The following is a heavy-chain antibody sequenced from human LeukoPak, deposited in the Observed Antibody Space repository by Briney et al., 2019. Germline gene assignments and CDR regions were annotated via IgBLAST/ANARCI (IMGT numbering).Heavy chain of an antibody. CDR2: IKQDGTEK. V-gene: IGHV3-7*04. J-gene: IGHJ4*02. Sequence: GGSLRLSCAASGFTFSNCWMSWVRQAPGKGLEWVANIKQDGTEKYYVDSVKGRFTISRDNAKNSLYLQMNSLRADDTALYYCARHNPLWGYWGQGTLVTVSS. CDR1: GFTFSNCW. D-gene: IGHD1-14*01. CDR3: ARHNPLWGY.